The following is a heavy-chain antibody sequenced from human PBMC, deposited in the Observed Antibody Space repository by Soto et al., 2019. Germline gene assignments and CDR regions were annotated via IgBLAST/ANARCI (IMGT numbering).Heavy chain of an antibody. Sequence: GASVKVSCKASGGTFSSYAISWVRQAPGKRLEWMGGIIPIFGTANYAQKFQGRVTITADESTSTAYMELSSLRSEDTAVYYCARGGNYYDSSGYTPRHDYWGQGTLVTVSS. CDR2: IIPIFGTA. V-gene: IGHV1-69*13. D-gene: IGHD3-22*01. CDR1: GGTFSSYA. CDR3: ARGGNYYDSSGYTPRHDY. J-gene: IGHJ4*02.